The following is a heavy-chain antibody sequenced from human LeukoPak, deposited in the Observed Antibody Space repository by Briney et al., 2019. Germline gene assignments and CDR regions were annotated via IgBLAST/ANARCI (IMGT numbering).Heavy chain of an antibody. CDR2: INSDGSSA. Sequence: GGSLRLSCAASGFTFSSYWMHWVRQAPGKGLVWVSRINSDGSSASYADSVKGRFTIFRDNAKNTLYLQMNSLRAEDTAVYYCARDPGDGYNYWDYWGQGTLVTVSS. D-gene: IGHD5-24*01. J-gene: IGHJ4*02. CDR1: GFTFSSYW. V-gene: IGHV3-74*01. CDR3: ARDPGDGYNYWDY.